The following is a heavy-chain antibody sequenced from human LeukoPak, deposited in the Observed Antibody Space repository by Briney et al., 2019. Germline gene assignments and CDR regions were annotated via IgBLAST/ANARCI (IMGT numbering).Heavy chain of an antibody. Sequence: ASVRVSCTASGYTFTSYGISWVRQAPGQGLEWMGWISAYNGNTNYAQTLQGRVTMTTDTSTSTAYMELRSLRSDDTAVYYCARDTNYYDSSGYYWLNYYYMDVWGKGTTVTISS. CDR3: ARDTNYYDSSGYYWLNYYYMDV. CDR2: ISAYNGNT. CDR1: GYTFTSYG. D-gene: IGHD3-22*01. J-gene: IGHJ6*03. V-gene: IGHV1-18*01.